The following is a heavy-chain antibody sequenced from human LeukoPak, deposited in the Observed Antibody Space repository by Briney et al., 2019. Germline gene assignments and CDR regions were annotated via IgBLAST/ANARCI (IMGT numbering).Heavy chain of an antibody. CDR2: INPNSGGT. Sequence: GASVKVSCKASGYTFTGYYMHWVRQAPGQGLEWMGWINPNSGGTNYAQKFQGRVTMTRDTSIGTAYMELSRLRSDDTAVYYCAREHSGYDFPGRDYYYMDVWGKGTTVTVSS. CDR3: AREHSGYDFPGRDYYYMDV. D-gene: IGHD5-12*01. J-gene: IGHJ6*03. CDR1: GYTFTGYY. V-gene: IGHV1-2*02.